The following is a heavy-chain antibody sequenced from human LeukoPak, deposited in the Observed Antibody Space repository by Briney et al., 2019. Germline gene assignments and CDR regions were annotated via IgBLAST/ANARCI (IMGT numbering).Heavy chain of an antibody. V-gene: IGHV3-30-3*01. CDR3: ARDRSFSSSWYDALDY. CDR1: GFTFSSYA. CDR2: ISYDGSNK. J-gene: IGHJ4*02. D-gene: IGHD6-13*01. Sequence: GGSLRLSCAASGFTFSSYAMHWVRQAPGKGLEWVAVISYDGSNKYYADSVKGRFTISRDNSKNTLYLQMNSLRAEDTAVYYCARDRSFSSSWYDALDYWGQGTLVAVSS.